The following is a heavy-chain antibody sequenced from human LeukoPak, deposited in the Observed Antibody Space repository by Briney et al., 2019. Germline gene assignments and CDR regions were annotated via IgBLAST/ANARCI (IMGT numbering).Heavy chain of an antibody. Sequence: SETLSLTCTVSGGSISSSSYYWGWIRQPPGKGLEWIGSIYYSGSTYYNPSLKSRVTISVDTSKNQFSLKLSSVTAADTAVYYCARGGTKTGYSSGWYSSWGQGTLVTVSS. CDR3: ARGGTKTGYSSGWYSS. D-gene: IGHD6-19*01. CDR2: IYYSGST. V-gene: IGHV4-39*01. J-gene: IGHJ5*02. CDR1: GGSISSSSYY.